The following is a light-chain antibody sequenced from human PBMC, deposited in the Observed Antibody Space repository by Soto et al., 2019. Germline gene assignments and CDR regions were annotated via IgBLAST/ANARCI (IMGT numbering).Light chain of an antibody. CDR3: QHRSNWPSWT. V-gene: IGKV3D-20*02. CDR1: QSVSSSY. Sequence: EMVLTQSPGTLSLSPGARATLSCRASQSVSSSYLAWYQQKPGQAPRLLIFDASKRATGIPARFSGSGSGTDFTLTISSLEPEDFAVYYCQHRSNWPSWTFAEGTKVDVK. CDR2: DAS. J-gene: IGKJ1*01.